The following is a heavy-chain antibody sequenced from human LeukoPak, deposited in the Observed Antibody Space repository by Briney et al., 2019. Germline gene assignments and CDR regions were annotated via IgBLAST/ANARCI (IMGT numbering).Heavy chain of an antibody. V-gene: IGHV4-38-2*01. J-gene: IGHJ5*02. CDR3: ARHARKWLSPNWFDP. CDR1: GYSISSGYY. CDR2: IYHSGST. Sequence: PSETLSLTCAVSGYSISSGYYWGWIRQPPGKGLEWIGSIYHSGSTYYNPSLKSRVTISVDTSKNQSSLKLSSVTAADTAVYYCARHARKWLSPNWFDPWGQGTLVTVSS. D-gene: IGHD6-19*01.